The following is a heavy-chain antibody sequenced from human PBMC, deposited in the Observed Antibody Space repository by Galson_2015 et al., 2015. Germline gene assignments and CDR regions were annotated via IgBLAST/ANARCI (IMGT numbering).Heavy chain of an antibody. Sequence: SVKVSCKASGGTFSSYAISWVRQAPGQGLEWMGGIIPIFGTANYAQKFQGRVTITADESTSTAYMELSGLRSEDTAVYYCARLIWTTVTTSFGWFDPWGQGTLVTVSS. D-gene: IGHD4-17*01. CDR2: IIPIFGTA. J-gene: IGHJ5*02. V-gene: IGHV1-69*13. CDR1: GGTFSSYA. CDR3: ARLIWTTVTTSFGWFDP.